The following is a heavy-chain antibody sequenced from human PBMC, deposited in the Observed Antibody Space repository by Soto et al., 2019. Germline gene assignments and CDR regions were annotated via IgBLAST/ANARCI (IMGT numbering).Heavy chain of an antibody. CDR3: ARDPIVNDYYDSSGYYRSNWFDP. CDR1: GYTFTGYY. V-gene: IGHV1-2*04. D-gene: IGHD3-22*01. CDR2: INPNSGGT. J-gene: IGHJ5*02. Sequence: ASVKVSCKASGYTFTGYYMQWVRQAPGQGLEWMGWINPNSGGTNYAQKFQGWVTMTRDTSISTAYMELGRLRSDDTAVYYCARDPIVNDYYDSSGYYRSNWFDPWGQGTLVTVSS.